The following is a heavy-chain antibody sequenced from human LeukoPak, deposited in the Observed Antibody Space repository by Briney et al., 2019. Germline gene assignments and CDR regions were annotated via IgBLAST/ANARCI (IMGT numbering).Heavy chain of an antibody. Sequence: GGSLRLSCAASGFTFSSYGMHWVRQAPGKGLEWVAVISYDGSNKYYADSVKGRFTISRDNAKNSLYLQMHSLRAEDTAVYYCARDLMGWDLHYFDYWGQGTLVTVSS. CDR1: GFTFSSYG. CDR2: ISYDGSNK. V-gene: IGHV3-30*03. D-gene: IGHD1-26*01. CDR3: ARDLMGWDLHYFDY. J-gene: IGHJ4*02.